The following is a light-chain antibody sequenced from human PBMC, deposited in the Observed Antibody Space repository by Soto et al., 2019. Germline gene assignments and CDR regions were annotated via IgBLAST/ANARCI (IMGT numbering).Light chain of an antibody. V-gene: IGKV1-27*01. CDR1: QGISSS. Sequence: DIQMTQSPSSLSASVGDTVTITCRASQGISSSLAWYQQKAGKVPDLLIYGASTLQSGVPSHFSGSGSGTDFTLTISSLQPEDVATYYCRECHSPPFTFGPGTKV. J-gene: IGKJ3*01. CDR3: RECHSPPFT. CDR2: GAS.